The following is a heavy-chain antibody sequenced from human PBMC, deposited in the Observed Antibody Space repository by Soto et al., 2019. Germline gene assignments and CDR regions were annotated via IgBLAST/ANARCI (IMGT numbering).Heavy chain of an antibody. CDR3: VRDSGAKLSSS. V-gene: IGHV1-69*13. CDR2: IVPIYRTA. J-gene: IGHJ4*02. CDR1: GVTFSSYR. D-gene: IGHD6-13*01. Sequence: SVKVSCKASGVTFSSYRINWVRQAPGQGLEWMGGIVPIYRTADSAQEFQGRVTITADESARTAYMEPRSLKSRDTAVYYCVRDSGAKLSSSWGKGTRVTVSS.